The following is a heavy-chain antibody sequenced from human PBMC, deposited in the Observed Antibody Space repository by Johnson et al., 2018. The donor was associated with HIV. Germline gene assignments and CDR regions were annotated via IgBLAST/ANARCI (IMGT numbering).Heavy chain of an antibody. Sequence: QEKLVESGGGVVQPGRSLRLSCAASGFTFSSYAMHWVRQAPGKGLEWVAVISYDGSNKYYADSVKGRFTISRDNSKNTLYLQMNSLRAEDTAVYYCARAAYVHYGSLTCPTLEDAFDIWGQGTMVTVSS. CDR1: GFTFSSYA. V-gene: IGHV3-30*04. J-gene: IGHJ3*02. D-gene: IGHD3-9*01. CDR3: ARAAYVHYGSLTCPTLEDAFDI. CDR2: ISYDGSNK.